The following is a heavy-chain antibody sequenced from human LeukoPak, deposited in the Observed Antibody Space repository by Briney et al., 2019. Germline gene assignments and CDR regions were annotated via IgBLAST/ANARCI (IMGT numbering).Heavy chain of an antibody. J-gene: IGHJ4*02. CDR3: ARESRRYYYDGSGYYYNDY. V-gene: IGHV4-34*01. D-gene: IGHD3-22*01. CDR2: INHSGST. CDR1: GGSFSGYY. Sequence: SETLSLTCAVYGGSFSGYYWSWIRQPPGKGLEWIGEINHSGSTNYNPSLKSRVTISVDTSKNQFSLKLSSVTAADTAVYYCARESRRYYYDGSGYYYNDYWGQGTLVTVSS.